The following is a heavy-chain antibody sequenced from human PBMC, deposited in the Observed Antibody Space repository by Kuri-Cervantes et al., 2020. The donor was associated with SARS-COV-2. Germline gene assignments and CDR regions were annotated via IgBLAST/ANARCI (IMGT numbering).Heavy chain of an antibody. V-gene: IGHV3-49*04. CDR2: IRSKAYGGTT. CDR1: GFTFSSYE. Sequence: GGSLRLPCAASGFTFSSYEMNWVRQAPGKGLEWVGFIRSKAYGGTTEYAASVKGRFTISRDDSKSIAYLQMNSLKTEGTAVYYCARDISSGWAFDYWGQGTLVTVSS. CDR3: ARDISSGWAFDY. D-gene: IGHD6-19*01. J-gene: IGHJ4*02.